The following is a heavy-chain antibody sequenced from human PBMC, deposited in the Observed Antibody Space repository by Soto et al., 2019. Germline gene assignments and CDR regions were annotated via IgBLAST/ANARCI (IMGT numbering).Heavy chain of an antibody. J-gene: IGHJ3*02. D-gene: IGHD3-16*02. CDR3: ARSSGGSYHSHAFGI. CDR1: GFTVSSSY. Sequence: EVQLVETGGGLIQPGGSLRLSCAASGFTVSSSYMNWVRQAPGKGLEWVSIIYSGGGTYYADSVKGRFTISRDNSKNTQYLQMNSLRAEDTAVYYCARSSGGSYHSHAFGIWGQGTMVTVSS. V-gene: IGHV3-53*02. CDR2: IYSGGGT.